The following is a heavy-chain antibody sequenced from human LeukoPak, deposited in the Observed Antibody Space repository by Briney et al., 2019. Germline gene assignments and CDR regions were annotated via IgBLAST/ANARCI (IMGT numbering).Heavy chain of an antibody. J-gene: IGHJ3*02. CDR2: ISYDGSNK. Sequence: PGRSLRLSCAASGFTFSSYGMHWVRQAPGKGLEWVAVISYDGSNKYYADSVKGRFTISRDNSKNTLYLQMNSLRAEDTAVYYCANDQWHDQAFDIWGQGTMVTVSS. CDR3: ANDQWHDQAFDI. CDR1: GFTFSSYG. D-gene: IGHD1-1*01. V-gene: IGHV3-30*18.